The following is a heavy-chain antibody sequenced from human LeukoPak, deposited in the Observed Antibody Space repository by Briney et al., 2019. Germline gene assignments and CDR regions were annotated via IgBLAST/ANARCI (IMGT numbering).Heavy chain of an antibody. D-gene: IGHD3-10*01. CDR3: ARDREEDYYMYV. CDR1: GFTYNYYS. Sequence: PGGSLRLSRAASGFTYNYYSMNWVRQARGKGLEWVSSISSSSRYIYYADSVKGRFTISRDNAKNSLYLQMTSLRAEDTAVYYCARDREEDYYMYVWGKGTTVTVSS. CDR2: ISSSSRYI. V-gene: IGHV3-21*01. J-gene: IGHJ6*03.